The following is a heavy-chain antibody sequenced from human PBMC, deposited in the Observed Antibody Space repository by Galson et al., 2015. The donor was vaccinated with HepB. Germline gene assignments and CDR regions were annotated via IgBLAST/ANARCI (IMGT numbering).Heavy chain of an antibody. Sequence: SLRLSCAASGYTFSSYAMSWVRQAPGEGLEWVSAISGSGGSTYYADSVKGRFTISRDNSKNTLYMQMNSLRADDTAVYYCAKDQSMVQGVILPVDYWGQGTLVTVSS. CDR3: AKDQSMVQGVILPVDY. CDR1: GYTFSSYA. J-gene: IGHJ4*02. V-gene: IGHV3-23*01. CDR2: ISGSGGST. D-gene: IGHD3-10*01.